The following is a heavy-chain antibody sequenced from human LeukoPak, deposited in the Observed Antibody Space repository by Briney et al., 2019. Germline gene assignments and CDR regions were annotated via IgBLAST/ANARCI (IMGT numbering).Heavy chain of an antibody. CDR3: AISYYAALNYFDY. CDR1: GFTFSSYA. V-gene: IGHV3-23*01. J-gene: IGHJ4*02. D-gene: IGHD3-3*01. Sequence: PGGSLRLSCAASGFTFSSYAMSWVRQAPGKGLEWVSAISGSGGSTYYADSVKGRFTISRDNSKNTLYLQMNSLRAEDTAVYYCAISYYAALNYFDYWGQGTPVTVSS. CDR2: ISGSGGST.